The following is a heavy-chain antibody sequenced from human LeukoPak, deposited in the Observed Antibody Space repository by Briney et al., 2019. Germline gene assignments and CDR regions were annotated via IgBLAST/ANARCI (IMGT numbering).Heavy chain of an antibody. D-gene: IGHD6-13*01. CDR1: GYTFTGYY. J-gene: IGHJ4*02. Sequence: ASVKVSCKASGYTFTGYYMHWVRQAPGQGLEWMGWINPNSGGTNYAQKFQGRVTMTRDTSISTAYMELSRLRSDDTAVYYCARGPYSSSWYYFDYWGREPWSPSPQ. CDR3: ARGPYSSSWYYFDY. CDR2: INPNSGGT. V-gene: IGHV1-2*02.